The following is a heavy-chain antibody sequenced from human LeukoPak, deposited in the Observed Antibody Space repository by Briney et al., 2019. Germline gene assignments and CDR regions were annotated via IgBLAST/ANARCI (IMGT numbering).Heavy chain of an antibody. D-gene: IGHD2-2*01. CDR1: GFTFSSYG. CDR2: ISYDGSNK. J-gene: IGHJ6*02. CDR3: AKGVLGYCSSTSCLPSGYYYYGMDV. Sequence: GGSLRLSCAASGFTFSSYGMHWVRQAPGKGLEWVAVISYDGSNKYYADSVKGRFTISRDNSKNTLYLQMNSLRAEDTAVYYCAKGVLGYCSSTSCLPSGYYYYGMDVWGQGTTVTVSS. V-gene: IGHV3-30*18.